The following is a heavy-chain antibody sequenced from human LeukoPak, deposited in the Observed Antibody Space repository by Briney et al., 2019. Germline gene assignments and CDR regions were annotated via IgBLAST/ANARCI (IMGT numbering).Heavy chain of an antibody. CDR1: GGTFSSYA. J-gene: IGHJ4*02. D-gene: IGHD1-26*01. V-gene: IGHV1-69*04. CDR3: ATSGGVGANVYFDY. CDR2: INPIFGIA. Sequence: GASVKVSCKASGGTFSSYAISWVRQAPGQGLEWMGRINPIFGIANYAQKFQGRVTITADKSTSTAYMELSSLRSEDTAVYYCATSGGVGANVYFDYWGQGTLVTVSS.